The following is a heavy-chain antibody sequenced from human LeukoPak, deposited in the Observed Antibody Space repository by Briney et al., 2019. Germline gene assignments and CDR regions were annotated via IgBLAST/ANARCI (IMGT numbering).Heavy chain of an antibody. CDR1: GYTFTGYY. CDR3: ARAPGTIFGVVITNWFDP. J-gene: IGHJ5*02. D-gene: IGHD3-3*01. CDR2: INPNSGGT. Sequence: ASVKVSCKASGYTFTGYYMHWVRQAPGQGLEWMGWINPNSGGTNYAQKFQGRVTMTRDTSISTAYMELSRLRSDDTAVYYCARAPGTIFGVVITNWFDPWGQGTLVTVSS. V-gene: IGHV1-2*02.